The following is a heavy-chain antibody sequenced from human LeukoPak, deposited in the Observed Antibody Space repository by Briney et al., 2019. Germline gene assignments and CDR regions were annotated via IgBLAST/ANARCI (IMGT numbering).Heavy chain of an antibody. J-gene: IGHJ3*02. D-gene: IGHD4-17*01. CDR2: INSDGSST. CDR1: GSTFSSYW. CDR3: ARGAYGDYGFYAFDI. Sequence: GGSLRLSCAASGSTFSSYWMHWVRQAPGKGLVWVSRINSDGSSTSYADSVKGRFTISRDNAKNTLYLQMNSLRAEDTAVYYCARGAYGDYGFYAFDIWGQGTMVTVSS. V-gene: IGHV3-74*01.